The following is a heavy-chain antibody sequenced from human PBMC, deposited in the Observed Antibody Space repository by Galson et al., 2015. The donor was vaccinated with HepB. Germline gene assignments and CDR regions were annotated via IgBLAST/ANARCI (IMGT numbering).Heavy chain of an antibody. J-gene: IGHJ2*01. CDR3: ARFSGAPLAVGWYFDL. CDR2: IYSGGST. Sequence: SLRLSCAASGFTVSSNYMSWVRQAPGKGLEWVSVIYSGGSTYYADSVKGRFTISRDNSKNTLYLQMNSLRAEDTAVYYCARFSGAPLAVGWYFDLWGRGTLVTVSS. CDR1: GFTVSSNY. D-gene: IGHD6-19*01. V-gene: IGHV3-53*01.